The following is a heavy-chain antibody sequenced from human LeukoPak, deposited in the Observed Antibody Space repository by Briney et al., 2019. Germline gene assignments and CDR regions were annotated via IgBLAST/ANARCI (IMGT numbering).Heavy chain of an antibody. CDR3: ARGARYFDWLFSR. CDR2: IYYSGSA. D-gene: IGHD3-9*01. J-gene: IGHJ4*02. V-gene: IGHV4-59*01. CDR1: GGSISSYY. Sequence: PSETLSLSCTVSGGSISSYYWSWIRQPPGKGLEWIGYIYYSGSANYNPPLKSRVTISVDTSKSQFSLKLSSVTAADTAVYYCARGARYFDWLFSRWGQGTLVTVSS.